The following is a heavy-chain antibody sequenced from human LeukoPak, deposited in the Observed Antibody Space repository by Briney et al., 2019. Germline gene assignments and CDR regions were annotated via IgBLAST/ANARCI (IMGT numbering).Heavy chain of an antibody. CDR1: GGSFIGYY. Sequence: SETLSLTCAVYGGSFIGYYWSWIRQPPGKGLEWIGEINHSGSTNYNPSLKSRVTISVDTSKNQFSLKLSSVTAADTAVYYCARIVVPAAMFDYWGQGTLVTVSS. D-gene: IGHD2-2*01. CDR2: INHSGST. V-gene: IGHV4-34*01. J-gene: IGHJ4*02. CDR3: ARIVVPAAMFDY.